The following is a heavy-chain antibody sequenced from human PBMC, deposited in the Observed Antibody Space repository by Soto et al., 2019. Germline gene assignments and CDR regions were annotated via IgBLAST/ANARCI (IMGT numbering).Heavy chain of an antibody. D-gene: IGHD2-8*01. CDR3: ARGRGYAFTTEYFQH. V-gene: IGHV4-31*03. CDR2: IYYSGST. J-gene: IGHJ1*01. Sequence: SETLSLPCTVSGGSISSGGYYWSWIRQHPGKGLEWIGYIYYSGSTYYNPSLKSRVTISVDTSKNQFSLKLSSVTAADTAVYYCARGRGYAFTTEYFQHWGQGTLVTVSS. CDR1: GGSISSGGYY.